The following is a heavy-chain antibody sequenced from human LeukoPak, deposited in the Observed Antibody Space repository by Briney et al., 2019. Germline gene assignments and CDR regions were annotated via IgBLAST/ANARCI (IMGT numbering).Heavy chain of an antibody. CDR3: ARGQKPHYGSGSYFGY. CDR2: INHSGST. CDR1: GGSFSGYY. J-gene: IGHJ4*02. D-gene: IGHD3-10*01. V-gene: IGHV4-34*01. Sequence: PSETLFLTCAVYGGSFSGYYWSWIRQPPGKGLEWIGEINHSGSTNYNPSLKSRDTISVDTSKNQFSLKLSSVTAADTAVYYCARGQKPHYGSGSYFGYWGQGTLVTVSS.